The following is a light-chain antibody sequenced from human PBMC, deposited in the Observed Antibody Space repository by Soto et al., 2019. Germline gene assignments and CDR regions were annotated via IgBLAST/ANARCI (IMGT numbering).Light chain of an antibody. CDR3: QQYYSTPLT. CDR2: WAS. J-gene: IGKJ4*01. CDR1: QSVLLSSNNKNY. V-gene: IGKV4-1*01. Sequence: DIVMTQSPASLAVSLGERATINCKSSQSVLLSSNNKNYLAWYQQKPGQPPKLLIYWASTRESGVPDRFSSSGSRTDFSLIISSLQAEDVAVYYCQQYYSTPLTFGGGTKVEIK.